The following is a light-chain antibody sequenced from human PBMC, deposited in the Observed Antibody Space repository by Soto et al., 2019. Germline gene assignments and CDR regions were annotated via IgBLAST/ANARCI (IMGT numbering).Light chain of an antibody. CDR2: GAF. CDR3: QQRNVWPPVT. Sequence: EIVLTQSPATLSLSPGERASLSCRASPSVTNFLAWYQQRPGQAPRPLNYGAFNRATGIPARFSGSGSGTDFTLTISSLEPEDSAVYYCQQRNVWPPVTFGQGTRLEI. CDR1: PSVTNF. J-gene: IGKJ5*01. V-gene: IGKV3-11*01.